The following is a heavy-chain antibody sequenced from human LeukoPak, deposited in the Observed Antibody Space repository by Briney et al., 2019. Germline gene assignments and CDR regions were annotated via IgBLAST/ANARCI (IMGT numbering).Heavy chain of an antibody. D-gene: IGHD3-16*02. CDR2: IYTSGST. Sequence: SETLSLTCTVSGGSISSGSYYWSWIRQPAGKGLEWIGRIYTSGSTNYNPSLKSRVTISVDTSKNQFSLKLSSVTAADTAVYYCARGSYVWGSYRFDYWGQGTLVTVSS. CDR1: GGSISSGSYY. J-gene: IGHJ4*02. CDR3: ARGSYVWGSYRFDY. V-gene: IGHV4-61*02.